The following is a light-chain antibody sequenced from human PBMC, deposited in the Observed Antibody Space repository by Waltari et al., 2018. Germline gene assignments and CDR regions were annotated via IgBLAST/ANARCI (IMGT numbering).Light chain of an antibody. CDR3: CSFAGYGIYV. CDR1: NSHVAILHL. Sequence: QSALTPPASVSGSPGQSITISCPAVNSHVAILHLVSWYQHHPGRNPRLLIYEISQRPSGISNRFSGSKSGNTASLTISGLQPEDEADYFCCSFAGYGIYVFGSGTQVSVL. V-gene: IGLV2-23*02. J-gene: IGLJ1*01. CDR2: EIS.